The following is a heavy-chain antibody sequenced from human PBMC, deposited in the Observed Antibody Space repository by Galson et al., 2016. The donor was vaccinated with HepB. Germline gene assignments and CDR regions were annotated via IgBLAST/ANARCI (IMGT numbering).Heavy chain of an antibody. CDR3: ARRSYQSDNTGLLGDAFDS. J-gene: IGHJ3*02. CDR2: IDPSDSYT. D-gene: IGHD3-10*01. Sequence: QSGAEVKKPGESLRISCKGSGYNFTSYWMSWVRQMPGKGLEWLGRIDPSDSYTIYSPSARGRVTMSVDKSIATAYLQWSSLTASDTAMYYCARRSYQSDNTGLLGDAFDSWGQGTMVAVSS. V-gene: IGHV5-10-1*01. CDR1: GYNFTSYW.